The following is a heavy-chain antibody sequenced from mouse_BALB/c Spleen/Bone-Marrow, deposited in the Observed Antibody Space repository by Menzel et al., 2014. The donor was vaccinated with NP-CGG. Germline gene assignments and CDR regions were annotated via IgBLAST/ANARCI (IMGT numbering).Heavy chain of an antibody. CDR3: TTGFAY. V-gene: IGHV6-6*02. CDR2: IRLKSNNYAT. Sequence: EVKLMESGGGLVQPGGSIKLSCVASGFTFSNYWMNWVRQFPEKGLEWVAEIRLKSNNYATHYAESVKGRFTISRDDSKSSVYLQMDDLRAEDTGIYYCTTGFAYWGQGTLVTVSA. J-gene: IGHJ3*01. CDR1: GFTFSNYW.